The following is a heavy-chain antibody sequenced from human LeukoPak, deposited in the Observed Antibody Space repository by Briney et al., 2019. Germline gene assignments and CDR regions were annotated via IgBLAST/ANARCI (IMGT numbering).Heavy chain of an antibody. J-gene: IGHJ6*03. CDR3: ARDLAQDYGDYFNYMDV. CDR2: INPSGGST. CDR1: GYTFTSYY. V-gene: IGHV1-46*01. Sequence: ASVKVSCKASGYTFTSYYMHWVRQAPGQGLEWMGIINPSGGSTSYAQKFQGRVTMTRDMSTSTVYMELSSLRSEDTAVYYCARDLAQDYGDYFNYMDVWGKGTTVTVSS. D-gene: IGHD4-17*01.